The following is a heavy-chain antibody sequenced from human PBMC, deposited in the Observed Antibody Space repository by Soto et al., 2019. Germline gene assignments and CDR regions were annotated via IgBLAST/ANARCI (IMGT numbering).Heavy chain of an antibody. V-gene: IGHV3-33*01. CDR2: IWYDGSNK. J-gene: IGHJ3*02. CDR1: GFTFSSYG. D-gene: IGHD1-26*01. Sequence: QVQLVESGGGVVQPGRSLRLSCAASGFTFSSYGMHWVRQVPGKGLEWVALIWYDGSNKYYADSVKGRFTISRDNSKNTPNLQMSRLRAEDTAVYYCARGSGSYNLDIWGQGTLVTVSS. CDR3: ARGSGSYNLDI.